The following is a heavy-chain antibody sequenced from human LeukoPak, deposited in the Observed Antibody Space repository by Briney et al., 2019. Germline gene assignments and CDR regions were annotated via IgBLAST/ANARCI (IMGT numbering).Heavy chain of an antibody. D-gene: IGHD3-22*01. J-gene: IGHJ4*02. V-gene: IGHV3-20*04. CDR3: ARDSYYDRSGYYYEGRN. Sequence: PGGSLRLSCAASGFTFDDYGMSWVRQAPGKGVEWVSGINWKGGSTGYADYVKGRFTISRDNAKNSLYVQMNSLRSEDTALYYFARDSYYDRSGYYYEGRNWGKGTLVTVSS. CDR2: INWKGGST. CDR1: GFTFDDYG.